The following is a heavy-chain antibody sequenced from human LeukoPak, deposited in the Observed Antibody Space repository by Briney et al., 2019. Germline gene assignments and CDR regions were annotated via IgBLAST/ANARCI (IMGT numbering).Heavy chain of an antibody. CDR2: ISGSGGST. J-gene: IGHJ4*02. Sequence: GGSLRLSCAASGFTFSTYAMTWVRQAPGEGLEWVSGISGSGGSTYYTDSVKGRFTISRDNSKNTLHLQMSSLRAGDTALYYCVKDRCDRTTCPEVWGQGTLVTVPS. D-gene: IGHD2-2*01. V-gene: IGHV3-23*01. CDR3: VKDRCDRTTCPEV. CDR1: GFTFSTYA.